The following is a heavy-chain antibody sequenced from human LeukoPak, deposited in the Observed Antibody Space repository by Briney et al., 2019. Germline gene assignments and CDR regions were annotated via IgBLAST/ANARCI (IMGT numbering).Heavy chain of an antibody. CDR1: GYTFTSYG. J-gene: IGHJ3*02. D-gene: IGHD2-15*01. CDR2: INPNSGGT. Sequence: GASAKVSCKASGYTFTSYGISWVRQAPGQGLEWMGWINPNSGGTNYAQKFQGRVTMTRDTSISTAYMELSRLRSDDTAVYYCARVGYCSGGSCYWAADAFDIWGQGTMVTVSS. CDR3: ARVGYCSGGSCYWAADAFDI. V-gene: IGHV1-2*02.